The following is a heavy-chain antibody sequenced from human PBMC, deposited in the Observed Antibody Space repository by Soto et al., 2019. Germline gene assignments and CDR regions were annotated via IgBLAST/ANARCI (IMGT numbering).Heavy chain of an antibody. D-gene: IGHD2-2*01. CDR2: IYHCGTT. Sequence: QVQLQESGPGLVKPSQTLSLTCTVSGGSISSGGYYWSWIRQHPGKGLEWIGYIYHCGTTYYNPSLKSRVTISVDTSKNQFSLKLTSVTAADTAVYYCARVRGNPLLGWFDPWGQGTLVTVSS. CDR1: GGSISSGGYY. J-gene: IGHJ5*02. V-gene: IGHV4-31*03. CDR3: ARVRGNPLLGWFDP.